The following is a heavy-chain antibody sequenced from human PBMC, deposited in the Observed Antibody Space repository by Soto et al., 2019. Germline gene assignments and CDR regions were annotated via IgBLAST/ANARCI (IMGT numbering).Heavy chain of an antibody. Sequence: QVQLVESGRGLVKPGGSLRLSCVASGFTFSDHYMTWIRQAPGKGLEWLSYVSTSSSYTNYADSVKGRFTISRDNAMNSLYLQMNSLRAEDTAVYYCASLRLTGYFDYWGQGTLVTVSS. CDR2: VSTSSSYT. V-gene: IGHV3-11*05. CDR3: ASLRLTGYFDY. J-gene: IGHJ4*02. CDR1: GFTFSDHY.